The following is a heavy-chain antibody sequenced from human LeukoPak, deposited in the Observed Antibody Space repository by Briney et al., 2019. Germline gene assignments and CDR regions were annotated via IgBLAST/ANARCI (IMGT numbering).Heavy chain of an antibody. J-gene: IGHJ4*02. Sequence: RASVKVSCKASGGTFSSYAISWVRQAPGQGLEWMGWINPNSGGTNYAQKFQGRVTMTRDTSISTAYMELSRLRSDDTAVYYCALIRTRQIDYWGQGTLVTVSS. CDR3: ALIRTRQIDY. CDR2: INPNSGGT. V-gene: IGHV1-2*02. D-gene: IGHD2-2*01. CDR1: GGTFSSYA.